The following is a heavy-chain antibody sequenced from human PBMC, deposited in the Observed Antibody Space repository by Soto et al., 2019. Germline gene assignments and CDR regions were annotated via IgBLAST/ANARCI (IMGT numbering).Heavy chain of an antibody. CDR3: AKDQTYDILTGSTIYYYYGMDV. D-gene: IGHD3-9*01. CDR1: GFTFSSYA. Sequence: PGGSLRLSCAASGFTFSSYAMSWVRQAPGKGLEWVSAISGSGGSAYYADSVKGRFTISRDNSKNTLYLQMNSLRAEDTAVYYCAKDQTYDILTGSTIYYYYGMDVWGQGTTVTVSS. V-gene: IGHV3-23*01. CDR2: ISGSGGSA. J-gene: IGHJ6*02.